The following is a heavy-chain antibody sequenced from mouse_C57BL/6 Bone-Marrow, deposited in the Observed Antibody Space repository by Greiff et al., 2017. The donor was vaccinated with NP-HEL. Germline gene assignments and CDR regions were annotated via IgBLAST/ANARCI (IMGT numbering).Heavy chain of an antibody. CDR3: ARGGFTTGYAMDY. D-gene: IGHD4-1*01. CDR1: GFTFSDYG. CDR2: ISSGSSTI. Sequence: EVQLVESGGGLVKPGGSLKLSCAASGFTFSDYGMHWVRQAPEKGLEWVAYISSGSSTIYYADTVKGRFTISRDNAKNTLFLQMTSLRSEDTAMYYCARGGFTTGYAMDYWGQGTSVTVSS. V-gene: IGHV5-17*01. J-gene: IGHJ4*01.